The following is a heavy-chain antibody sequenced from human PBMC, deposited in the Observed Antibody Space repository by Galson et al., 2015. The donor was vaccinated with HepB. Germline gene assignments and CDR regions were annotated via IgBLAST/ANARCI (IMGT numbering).Heavy chain of an antibody. Sequence: SLRLSCAASGFTVSSNYMSWVRQAPGKGLEWVSVIYSGGSTYYADSVKGRFTISGDNSKNTLYLQMNSLRAEDTAVYYCARVSSITVKGRYFDYWGQGTLVTVSS. V-gene: IGHV3-53*01. D-gene: IGHD4-17*01. CDR2: IYSGGST. J-gene: IGHJ4*02. CDR1: GFTVSSNY. CDR3: ARVSSITVKGRYFDY.